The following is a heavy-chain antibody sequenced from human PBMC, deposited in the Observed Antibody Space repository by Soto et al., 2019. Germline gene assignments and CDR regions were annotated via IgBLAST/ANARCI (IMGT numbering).Heavy chain of an antibody. CDR3: AARRDAGPV. V-gene: IGHV4-4*02. CDR2: IHHTGST. CDR1: GGSIGTMDW. Sequence: SEPLSLTCAVSGGSIGTMDWWTWVRQPPGKGLQWIGEIHHTGSTDYNPSLQSRVTISIDESWTSLSLNLDSVTAADTAVYYCAARRDAGPVWGPGMLVTVSS. D-gene: IGHD6-13*01. J-gene: IGHJ4*02.